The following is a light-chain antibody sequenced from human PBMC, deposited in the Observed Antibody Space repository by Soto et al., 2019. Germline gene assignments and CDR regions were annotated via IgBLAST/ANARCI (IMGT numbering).Light chain of an antibody. V-gene: IGKV1-9*01. Sequence: ELTQFPSFLSASVVPIVNLTCRSSQDISSYLAWYKQKQGKAPKVMIYGEYTLQSGVKQRFGGSGSGKAFTLTIRSLQHEDLETYFCKKVHDYPLNCGGGNK. CDR3: KKVHDYPLN. CDR1: QDISSY. CDR2: GEY. J-gene: IGKJ4*01.